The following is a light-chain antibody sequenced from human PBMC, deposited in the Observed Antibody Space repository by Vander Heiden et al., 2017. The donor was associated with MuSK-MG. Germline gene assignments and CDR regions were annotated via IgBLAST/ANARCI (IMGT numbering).Light chain of an antibody. CDR2: DAS. CDR1: QSVNNY. CDR3: QQRSNWPKT. J-gene: IGKJ1*01. V-gene: IGKV3-11*01. Sequence: EIVLTQSPATLSLSPGESATLSCRASQSVNNYLAWYQQKPGQAPRLLIYDASNRAPGIPARFSGSGSGTDFTLTISSLEPEDFAVYYCQQRSNWPKTFGQGTKVEVK.